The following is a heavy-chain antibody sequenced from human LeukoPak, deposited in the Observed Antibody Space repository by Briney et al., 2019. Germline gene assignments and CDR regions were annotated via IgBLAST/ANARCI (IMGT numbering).Heavy chain of an antibody. CDR1: GGSFSGYY. CDR3: ARGPAGYGSGSYYKKGFDY. V-gene: IGHV4-34*01. CDR2: INHSGST. D-gene: IGHD3-10*01. Sequence: SETLSLTCAVYGGSFSGYYWSWIRQPPGKGLEWIGEINHSGSTNYNPSLKSRVTISVDTSKNQFSPKLSSVTAADTAVYYCARGPAGYGSGSYYKKGFDYWGQGTLVTVSS. J-gene: IGHJ4*02.